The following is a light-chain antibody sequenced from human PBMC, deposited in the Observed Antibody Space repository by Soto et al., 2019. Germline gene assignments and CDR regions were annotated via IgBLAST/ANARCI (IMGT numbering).Light chain of an antibody. V-gene: IGKV3-20*01. CDR2: DAS. Sequence: IVLTQSPDTLSLSPGEGATLSCRASHSVSGRYLAWYQQKPGQAPRLLIYDASSRATGIPDRFSGSGCGTDFTLTISSLEPEDAAVYYCQQYGSSPLLTFGGGTKVEIK. CDR3: QQYGSSPLLT. J-gene: IGKJ4*01. CDR1: HSVSGRY.